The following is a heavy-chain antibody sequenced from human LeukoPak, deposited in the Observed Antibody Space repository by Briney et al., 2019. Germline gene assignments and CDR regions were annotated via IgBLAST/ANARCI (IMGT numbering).Heavy chain of an antibody. Sequence: SVKVSCKAPGGTFSSYAISWVRQAPGQGLEWMGGIIPIFGTANYAQKFQGRVTITADESTSTAYMELSSLRSEDTAVYYCASARGMATITYYYYGMDVWGQGTTVTVSS. CDR3: ASARGMATITYYYYGMDV. CDR1: GGTFSSYA. D-gene: IGHD5-24*01. V-gene: IGHV1-69*13. CDR2: IIPIFGTA. J-gene: IGHJ6*02.